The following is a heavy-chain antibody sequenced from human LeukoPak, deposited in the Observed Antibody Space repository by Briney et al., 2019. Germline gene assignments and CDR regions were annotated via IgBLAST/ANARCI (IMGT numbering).Heavy chain of an antibody. Sequence: ASVKVSCKTSGNTFIGFYIHWARQAPGQGLEWMEWINPTSGGTNYAQRFQGRVTMTRDTSLSTAYMQLSRLKSDDTAVYYCARGAGIQLWWLDYWGQGTLVTVSS. J-gene: IGHJ4*02. V-gene: IGHV1-2*02. CDR3: ARGAGIQLWWLDY. CDR2: INPTSGGT. D-gene: IGHD5-18*01. CDR1: GNTFIGFY.